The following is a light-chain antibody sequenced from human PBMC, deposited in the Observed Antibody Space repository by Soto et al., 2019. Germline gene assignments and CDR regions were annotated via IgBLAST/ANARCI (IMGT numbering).Light chain of an antibody. V-gene: IGKV3-20*01. CDR1: QSLSSSY. CDR3: QQYGSSPRT. CDR2: GAI. Sequence: EIVLTQSPGTLSLSPGERATLSCRASQSLSSSYLAWYQQKPGQAPRLLIYGAITRATGIPDRFSGSGSGADFTLTISRLEPEDFAVYYCQQYGSSPRTFRQGTKVEIK. J-gene: IGKJ1*01.